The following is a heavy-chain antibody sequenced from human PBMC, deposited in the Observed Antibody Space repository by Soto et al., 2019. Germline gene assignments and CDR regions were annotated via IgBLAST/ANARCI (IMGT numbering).Heavy chain of an antibody. V-gene: IGHV1-8*01. CDR2: MKPNSGNT. CDR3: AIYDFWSGYYPPYYYYGMDV. D-gene: IGHD3-3*01. J-gene: IGHJ6*02. CDR1: GYTFTSYD. Sequence: ASVKVSCKASGYTFTSYDINWVRQATGQGLEWIGWMKPNSGNTGYALKFQGRVTMTRNTSICTAYLELSSLRSEDTAVYYCAIYDFWSGYYPPYYYYGMDVWGQGTTVTVSS.